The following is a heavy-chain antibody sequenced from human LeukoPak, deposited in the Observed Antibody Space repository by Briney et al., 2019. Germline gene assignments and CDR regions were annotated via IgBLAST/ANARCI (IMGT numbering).Heavy chain of an antibody. CDR2: ISWNSGSI. V-gene: IGHV3-9*01. CDR1: GFTFDDYA. CDR3: VAGGVWSGSGSYYPYYYYGMDV. J-gene: IGHJ6*02. Sequence: PGGSLRLSCAASGFTFDDYAMHWVRQAPGKGLEWVSGISWNSGSIGYADSVKGRFTISRDNAKNSLYLQMNSLRAEDTALYYCVAGGVWSGSGSYYPYYYYGMDVWGQGTTVTVSS. D-gene: IGHD3-10*01.